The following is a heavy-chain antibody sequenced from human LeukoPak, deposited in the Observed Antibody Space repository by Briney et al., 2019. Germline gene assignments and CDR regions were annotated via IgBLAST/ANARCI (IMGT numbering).Heavy chain of an antibody. D-gene: IGHD7-27*01. CDR2: ISGSGGST. CDR3: ANPRWGSGDMDV. Sequence: PGGSLRLSCAASGFTFSSYAMSWVRQAPGKGLEWVSAISGSGGSTYYADSVKGRFTISRDNSKNTLYLQMNSLRAEDTAVYYCANPRWGSGDMDVWGEGTTVTVSS. V-gene: IGHV3-23*01. CDR1: GFTFSSYA. J-gene: IGHJ6*03.